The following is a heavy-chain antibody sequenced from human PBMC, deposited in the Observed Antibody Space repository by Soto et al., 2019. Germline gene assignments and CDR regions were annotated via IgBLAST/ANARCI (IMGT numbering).Heavy chain of an antibody. J-gene: IGHJ4*02. D-gene: IGHD3-10*01. CDR1: GFTFSDHF. CDR2: ISGGGTTI. CDR3: ARGARYGAGTYDY. V-gene: IGHV3-11*01. Sequence: GGSLRLSCAASGFTFSDHFMSWIRQAPGKGLEWVSYISGGGTTIYYADSVKGRFTISRDNAKNSLFLQMNSLRDEDTALYYCARGARYGAGTYDYWGQGTPVTVSS.